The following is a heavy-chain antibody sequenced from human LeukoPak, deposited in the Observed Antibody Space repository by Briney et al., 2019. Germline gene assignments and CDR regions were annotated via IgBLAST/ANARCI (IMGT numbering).Heavy chain of an antibody. CDR3: ARRTGIYYYYYMDV. CDR2: IKQDGSEK. D-gene: IGHD1-14*01. Sequence: PGGSLRLSCAASGFTFSSYWMSWVRQAPGKGLEWVANIKQDGSEKYYVDSVKGRFTISRDNAKNSLYLQMNSLRAEDTAVYYCARRTGIYYYYYMDVWGKGTTVTVSS. V-gene: IGHV3-7*01. J-gene: IGHJ6*03. CDR1: GFTFSSYW.